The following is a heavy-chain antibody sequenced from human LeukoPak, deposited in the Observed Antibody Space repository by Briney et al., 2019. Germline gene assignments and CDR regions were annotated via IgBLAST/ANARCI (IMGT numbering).Heavy chain of an antibody. J-gene: IGHJ6*03. CDR3: ARSYSLYYYYMDV. CDR2: INSDGSST. CDR1: GFSFTTYW. D-gene: IGHD2-21*01. V-gene: IGHV3-74*01. Sequence: GGSLRLSCAASGFSFTTYWMSWVRQAPGKGLVWVSRINSDGSSTSYADSVKGRFTISRDNAKNTLYLQMNSLRAEDTAVYYCARSYSLYYYYMDVWGKGATVTISS.